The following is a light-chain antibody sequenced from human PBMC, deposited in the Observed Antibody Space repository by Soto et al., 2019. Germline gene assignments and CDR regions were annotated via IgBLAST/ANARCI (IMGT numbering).Light chain of an antibody. Sequence: EIVLKQSPDTLSLSPGERATLSCRASQSVRSNYLAWYQQKPGQAPRFLIYDASSRATGIPDRFSGSGSGTDFTLTISRLEPEDFAVYYCQQYCSTPLTFGGGTKVDIK. CDR1: QSVRSNY. CDR2: DAS. J-gene: IGKJ4*01. CDR3: QQYCSTPLT. V-gene: IGKV3-20*01.